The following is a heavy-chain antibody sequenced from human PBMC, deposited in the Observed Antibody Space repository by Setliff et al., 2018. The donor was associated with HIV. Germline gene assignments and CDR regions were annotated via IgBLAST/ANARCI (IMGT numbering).Heavy chain of an antibody. Sequence: QPGGSLRLSCAASGFTFSSHWMSWIRQAPGKGLEWVASIKQDGSEKYFVDSVKGRFTISRDNAKDSTFLQMNSLRGEDTAVYYCATNFLYDILTGYFPYQFDQWGQGTLVTVSS. CDR3: ATNFLYDILTGYFPYQFDQ. CDR2: IKQDGSEK. CDR1: GFTFSSHW. J-gene: IGHJ4*02. D-gene: IGHD3-9*01. V-gene: IGHV3-7*01.